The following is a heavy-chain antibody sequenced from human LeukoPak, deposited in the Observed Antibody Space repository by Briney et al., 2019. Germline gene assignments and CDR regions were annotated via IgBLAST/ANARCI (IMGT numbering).Heavy chain of an antibody. V-gene: IGHV1-24*01. Sequence: SVKVSCKVSGYTLTELSMHWVRQAPGKGLEWMGGFDPEDGETSYAQKFQGRVTMTEDTSTDTAYMELSSLRSEDTAVYYCATRRLSGWLDAFDIWGQGTMVSVSS. J-gene: IGHJ3*02. CDR3: ATRRLSGWLDAFDI. D-gene: IGHD6-19*01. CDR2: FDPEDGET. CDR1: GYTLTELS.